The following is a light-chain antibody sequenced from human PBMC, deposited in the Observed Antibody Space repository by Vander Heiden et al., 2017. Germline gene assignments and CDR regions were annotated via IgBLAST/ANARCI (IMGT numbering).Light chain of an antibody. Sequence: DIQMTQAPSSLSASVGDRCTITCRASQSSTIFLNWYHQRPGKAPKLLISGASILESGVPSRFIGSGSGTDFTLTISSLQPEDFGTYYCQQSHFSSPTFGGGTKVEIK. V-gene: IGKV1-39*01. CDR1: QSSTIF. CDR3: QQSHFSSPT. J-gene: IGKJ4*01. CDR2: GAS.